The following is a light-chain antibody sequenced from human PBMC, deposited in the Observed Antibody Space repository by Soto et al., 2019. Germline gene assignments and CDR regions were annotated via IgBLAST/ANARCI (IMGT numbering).Light chain of an antibody. V-gene: IGKV3-20*01. CDR3: QHYGTSGL. Sequence: EIVLTQSPGTLSLSPGERATLSSGAIQVFATSYLAWYQQKPGQAPRLLIYASSRATGIPDRFSGSGSGTDFTLTISRLEPEDFAVYYCQHYGTSGLFGPGTKVDIK. CDR2: AS. J-gene: IGKJ3*01. CDR1: QVFATSY.